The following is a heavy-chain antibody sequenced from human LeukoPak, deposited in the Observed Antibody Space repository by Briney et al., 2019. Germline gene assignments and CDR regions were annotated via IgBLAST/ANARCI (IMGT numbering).Heavy chain of an antibody. CDR3: AVIAAPYDY. D-gene: IGHD6-6*01. CDR1: GGSFSGYY. CDR2: INHSGST. J-gene: IGHJ4*02. V-gene: IGHV4-34*01. Sequence: SETLSLTCAVYGGSFSGYYWSWIRQPPGRGLEWIGEINHSGSTNYNPSLKSRVTISVDTSKSQFSLKLSSVTAADTAVYYCAVIAAPYDYWGQGTLVTVSS.